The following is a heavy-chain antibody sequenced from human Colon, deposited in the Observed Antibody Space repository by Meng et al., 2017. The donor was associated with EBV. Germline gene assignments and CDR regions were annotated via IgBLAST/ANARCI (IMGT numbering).Heavy chain of an antibody. CDR3: ARVMRYQLLRFFDY. Sequence: DAELVYLSCPLSLTWCVCGVSCRRFTCWAWVRQPPGKGLEWIGEIYHGGGPNYNPSLESRVTISVDKSKNQFSLDLTSVTAADTAVYFCARVMRYQLLRFFDYWGQGILVTVSS. CDR1: GVSCRRFTC. V-gene: IGHV4-4*02. D-gene: IGHD2-2*01. J-gene: IGHJ4*02. CDR2: IYHGGGP.